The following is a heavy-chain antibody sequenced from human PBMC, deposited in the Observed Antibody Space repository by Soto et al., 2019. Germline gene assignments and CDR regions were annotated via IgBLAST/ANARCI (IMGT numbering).Heavy chain of an antibody. J-gene: IGHJ3*02. CDR3: AREGYNWNGNAFDI. CDR2: IYYSGST. CDR1: GGSISSYY. Sequence: PSETLSLTCTVSGGSISSYYWSWIRQPPGKGLEWIGYIYYSGSTNYNPSLKSRVTISVDTSKNQFSLKLSSVTAADTAVYYCAREGYNWNGNAFDIWGQGTMVTVSS. D-gene: IGHD1-20*01. V-gene: IGHV4-59*01.